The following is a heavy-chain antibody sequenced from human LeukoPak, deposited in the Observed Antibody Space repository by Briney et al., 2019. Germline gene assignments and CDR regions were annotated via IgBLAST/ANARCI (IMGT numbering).Heavy chain of an antibody. CDR3: VRSRGYSYGYSYYFDY. Sequence: PGESLKISCKGSGYSFTTNWIGWVRQMPWKGLEWMGIIYPGDSETRYSPSFQGQVTISADKSISTAYLQWSSLKASDTAIYYCVRSRGYSYGYSYYFDYWGQGTLVTVSS. CDR2: IYPGDSET. CDR1: GYSFTTNW. D-gene: IGHD5-18*01. V-gene: IGHV5-51*01. J-gene: IGHJ4*02.